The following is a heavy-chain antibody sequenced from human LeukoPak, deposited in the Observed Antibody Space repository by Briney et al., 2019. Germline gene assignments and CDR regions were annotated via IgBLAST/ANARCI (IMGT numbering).Heavy chain of an antibody. D-gene: IGHD3-16*02. CDR1: GFTFSSYE. J-gene: IGHJ4*02. CDR3: ARIPRDGGVIVFDY. CDR2: ITGSGSTK. V-gene: IGHV3-48*03. Sequence: GGSLRLSRAASGFTFSSYEMNWVRQAPGKGLEWVSYITGSGSTKYYADSVKGRFTISRDNTKNSLFLQMNSLRADDTAVYYCARIPRDGGVIVFDYWGQGTLVTLSS.